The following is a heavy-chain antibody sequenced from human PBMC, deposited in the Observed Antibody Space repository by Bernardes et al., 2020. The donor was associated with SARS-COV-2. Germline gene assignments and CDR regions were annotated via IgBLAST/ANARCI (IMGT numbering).Heavy chain of an antibody. CDR1: DDAISSGSFY. D-gene: IGHD6-19*01. Sequence: TLSLTFAVSDDAISSGSFYWSWIRQPAGKGLEWVGRISASGSTNYNPSLKSRVTMSVDTSKNQFSLKLTSVTAADTAVYYCARDGRISVPGTDYFDFWGQGILVTVSS. V-gene: IGHV4-61*02. J-gene: IGHJ4*02. CDR3: ARDGRISVPGTDYFDF. CDR2: ISASGST.